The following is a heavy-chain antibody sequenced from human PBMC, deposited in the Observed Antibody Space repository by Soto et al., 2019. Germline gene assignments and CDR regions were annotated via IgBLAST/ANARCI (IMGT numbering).Heavy chain of an antibody. CDR1: DGSISSGGYY. J-gene: IGHJ4*02. CDR3: ASQTTLAPFGFDY. D-gene: IGHD2-15*01. Sequence: QVQLQESGPGLVKPSQTLSLTCTVSDGSISSGGYYWNWIRQHPGKGLEWIGYIYYSGSTHYNPSLKSRLTISVDTSKNQFSLKLTSVTAADTAVYYCASQTTLAPFGFDYWGQGTLVTVSS. CDR2: IYYSGST. V-gene: IGHV4-31*03.